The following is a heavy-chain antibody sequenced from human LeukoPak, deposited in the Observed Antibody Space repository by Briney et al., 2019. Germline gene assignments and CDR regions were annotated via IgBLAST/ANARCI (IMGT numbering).Heavy chain of an antibody. V-gene: IGHV3-23*01. D-gene: IGHD6-25*01. CDR3: AKNSGYSWQCFFDY. J-gene: IGHJ4*02. CDR1: GFTFSNYA. Sequence: GGSLRLSRAASGFTFSNYAMSWVRQAPGKGLEWVSAISGGGPTYYADSVKGRFTISRDNSKNTLYLQMNSLRAEDAAVYFCAKNSGYSWQCFFDYWGQGTLVTVSS. CDR2: ISGGGPT.